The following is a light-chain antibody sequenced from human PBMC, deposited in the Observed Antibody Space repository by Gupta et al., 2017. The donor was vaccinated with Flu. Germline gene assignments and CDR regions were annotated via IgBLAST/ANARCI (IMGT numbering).Light chain of an antibody. CDR3: QHYRHLDL. CDR2: GAS. J-gene: IGKJ2*01. V-gene: IGKV3-15*01. Sequence: EIVLTQSPDTLSVSAGERVTLSCRASESVSGNLAWYQRKPGQPPRLLIQGASTRAAGVPAKYSGGRYWREFTLTSSSGRYKDSAVFKVQHYRHLDLFGQGSMLETK. CDR1: ESVSGN.